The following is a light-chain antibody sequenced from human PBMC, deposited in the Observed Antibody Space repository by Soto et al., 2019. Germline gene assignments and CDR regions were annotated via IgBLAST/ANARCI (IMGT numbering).Light chain of an antibody. V-gene: IGKV1-13*02. J-gene: IGKJ5*01. CDR1: QGISSA. CDR2: DAS. CDR3: QQFDSYPIT. Sequence: AIQLTQSPSSLSASVGDRVTITCRASQGISSALAWYQQKPGKAPKLLIYDASSLDSGDPSRFSGSGSGTDFSLLIRSLQTEDFATYYCQQFDSYPITFGQATRLEI.